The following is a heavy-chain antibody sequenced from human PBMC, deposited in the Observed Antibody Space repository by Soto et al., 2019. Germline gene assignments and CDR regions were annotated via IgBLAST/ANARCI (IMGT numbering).Heavy chain of an antibody. J-gene: IGHJ6*02. V-gene: IGHV3-48*03. CDR1: GFTFSSYE. D-gene: IGHD2-2*01. CDR2: ISSSGSTI. CDR3: ATLGYCSSTSCYQTARYCYGMDV. Sequence: PGGSLRLSCAASGFTFSSYEMNWVRQAPGKGLEWVSYISSSGSTIYYADSVKGRFTISRDNAKNSLYLQMNSLRAEDTAVYYCATLGYCSSTSCYQTARYCYGMDVWGQGTTVTVSS.